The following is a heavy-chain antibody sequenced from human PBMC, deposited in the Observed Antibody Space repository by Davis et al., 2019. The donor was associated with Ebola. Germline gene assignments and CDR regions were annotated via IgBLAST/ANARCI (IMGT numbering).Heavy chain of an antibody. CDR3: AREYKQLVLALGAGFDY. CDR1: GFTFSSYA. Sequence: PGGSLRLSCAASGFTFSSYAMHWVRQAPGKGLEWVAVISYDGSNKYYADSVKGRFTISRDNSKNTLYLQMNSLRAEDTAVYYCAREYKQLVLALGAGFDYWGQGTLVTASS. V-gene: IGHV3-30-3*01. J-gene: IGHJ4*02. D-gene: IGHD6-6*01. CDR2: ISYDGSNK.